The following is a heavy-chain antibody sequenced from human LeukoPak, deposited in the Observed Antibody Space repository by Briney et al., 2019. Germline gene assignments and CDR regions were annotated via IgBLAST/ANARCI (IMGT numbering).Heavy chain of an antibody. CDR2: IIPIFGTA. CDR1: GGTFSSYA. D-gene: IGHD3-3*01. CDR3: ARDTEIFGVVTGGYYYGMDV. J-gene: IGHJ6*02. V-gene: IGHV1-69*13. Sequence: SVKVSCTASGGTFSSYAISWVRQAPGQGLEWMGGIIPIFGTANYAQKFQGRVTITADESTSTAYMELSSLRSEDTAVYYCARDTEIFGVVTGGYYYGMDVWGQGTTVTVSS.